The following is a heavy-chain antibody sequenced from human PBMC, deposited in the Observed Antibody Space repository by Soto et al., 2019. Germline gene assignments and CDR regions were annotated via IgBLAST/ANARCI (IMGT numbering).Heavy chain of an antibody. CDR2: IIPIFGTA. Sequence: QVQLVQSGAEVKKPGSSVKVSCKASGGTFSSYAISWVRQAPGQGLEWMGGIIPIFGTANYAQKFQGRVTITADESTSTAYMELSSLRAEDTAVYYCARGKGTAMVYYFDYWGQGTLVTVSS. CDR1: GGTFSSYA. CDR3: ARGKGTAMVYYFDY. J-gene: IGHJ4*02. V-gene: IGHV1-69*01. D-gene: IGHD5-18*01.